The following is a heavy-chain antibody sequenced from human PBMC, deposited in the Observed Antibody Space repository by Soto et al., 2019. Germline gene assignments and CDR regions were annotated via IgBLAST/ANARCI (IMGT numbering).Heavy chain of an antibody. D-gene: IGHD4-17*01. CDR3: ARRSTVTTWEYFQH. J-gene: IGHJ1*01. V-gene: IGHV5-51*01. CDR2: IYPDDSDV. Sequence: GESLKISCEGSPYSFTSHWIAWVRQMPGKGLEWMGIIYPDDSDVKYSPSFQGQVTISADKSISTAYLQWSSLKASDTAMYYCARRSTVTTWEYFQHWGQGTLVTVSS. CDR1: PYSFTSHW.